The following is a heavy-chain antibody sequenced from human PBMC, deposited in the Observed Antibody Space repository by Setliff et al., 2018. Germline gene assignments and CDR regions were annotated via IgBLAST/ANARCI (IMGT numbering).Heavy chain of an antibody. Sequence: SETLSLTCTVSGGSISSSYWGWIRQPPGKGLEWIGYIYSSGSTNNNPSLKSRATISVDTSKNQFSLKLSSVTAADTAMYFCARGGYNSRSGYSAYYYDYWGQGALVTVS. CDR3: ARGGYNSRSGYSAYYYDY. CDR2: IYSSGST. J-gene: IGHJ4*02. V-gene: IGHV4-59*03. D-gene: IGHD3-3*01. CDR1: GGSISSSY.